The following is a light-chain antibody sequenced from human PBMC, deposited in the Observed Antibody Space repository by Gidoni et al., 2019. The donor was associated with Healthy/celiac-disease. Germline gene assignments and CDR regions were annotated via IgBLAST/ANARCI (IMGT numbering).Light chain of an antibody. J-gene: IGLJ3*02. CDR1: ALPQQY. CDR3: QSADSSGTWV. V-gene: IGLV3-25*03. Sequence: SYELTQPPSVSVSPGQTARITCSGDALPQQYAYWYQQQPGQAPVLVIYKASERPSGIPERFSGSSSGTTVTLTISGVQAEDEADSYCQSADSSGTWVFGGGTKLTVL. CDR2: KAS.